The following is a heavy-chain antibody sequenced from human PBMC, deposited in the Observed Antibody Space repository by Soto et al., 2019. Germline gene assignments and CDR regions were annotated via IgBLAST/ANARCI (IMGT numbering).Heavy chain of an antibody. Sequence: GGSLRLSCAASGFTFSSYAMSWVRQAPGKGLEWVSAISGSCGSTYYADSVKGRFTISRDNSRNTLYLQMNSLRADDTAVYYCAKVDYGGNSGYYYYGMDVWGQGTTVTVSS. CDR1: GFTFSSYA. D-gene: IGHD4-17*01. J-gene: IGHJ6*02. CDR3: AKVDYGGNSGYYYYGMDV. V-gene: IGHV3-23*01. CDR2: ISGSCGST.